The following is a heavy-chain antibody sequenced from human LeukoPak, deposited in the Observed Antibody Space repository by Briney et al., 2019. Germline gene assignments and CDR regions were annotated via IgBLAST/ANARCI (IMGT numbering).Heavy chain of an antibody. V-gene: IGHV1-69*04. CDR3: ARDYSSSGGYFDY. J-gene: IGHJ4*02. D-gene: IGHD6-6*01. CDR2: IIPILGIA. Sequence: SVKVSCKASGYTFTCYFMHWVRQAPGQGLEWMGRIIPILGIANYAQKFQGRVTITADKSTSTAYMELSSLRSEDTAVYYCARDYSSSGGYFDYWGQGTLVTVSS. CDR1: GYTFTCYF.